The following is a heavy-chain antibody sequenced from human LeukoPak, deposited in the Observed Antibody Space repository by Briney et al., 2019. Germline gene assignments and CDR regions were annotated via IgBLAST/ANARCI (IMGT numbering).Heavy chain of an antibody. CDR3: ARVKSGSYWYFDL. V-gene: IGHV3-30*01. J-gene: IGHJ2*01. Sequence: GRSLRLSCAASGFTFSSYAMHWVRQALGKGLEWVAVISYDGSNKYYADSVKSRFTISRDNSKNTLYLQMNSLRAEDTAVYYCARVKSGSYWYFDLWGRGTLVTVSS. CDR1: GFTFSSYA. CDR2: ISYDGSNK. D-gene: IGHD1-26*01.